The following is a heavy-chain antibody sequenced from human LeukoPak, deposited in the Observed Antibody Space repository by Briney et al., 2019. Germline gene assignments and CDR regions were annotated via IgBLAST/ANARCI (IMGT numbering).Heavy chain of an antibody. CDR3: ATWAFYHGLDV. CDR2: INRDGTKT. V-gene: IGHV3-43*02. CDR1: GFAFPAFD. D-gene: IGHD1-26*01. Sequence: GGSLRLSCAASGFAFPAFDMHWVRQAPGKGLEWVSLINRDGTKTYYADSVRGRFTISRDNSKGSLYLQMNSLRTEDTALYYCATWAFYHGLDVWGQGTTVTVSS. J-gene: IGHJ6*02.